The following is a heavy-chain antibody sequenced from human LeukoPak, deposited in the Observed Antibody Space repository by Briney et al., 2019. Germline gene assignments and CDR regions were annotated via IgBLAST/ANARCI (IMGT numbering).Heavy chain of an antibody. V-gene: IGHV3-23*01. J-gene: IGHJ4*02. CDR1: GLTFSSYA. Sequence: GGSLSLSCAASGLTFSSYAMSWVRQAPGKGLEWVSAISGSGGSTYYADSVRGRFTISRDNYKNTLYVHMNSLRAEDTAVYYCAKGDSAMITHNFDYWGQGTLVTVSS. CDR2: ISGSGGST. CDR3: AKGDSAMITHNFDY. D-gene: IGHD5-18*01.